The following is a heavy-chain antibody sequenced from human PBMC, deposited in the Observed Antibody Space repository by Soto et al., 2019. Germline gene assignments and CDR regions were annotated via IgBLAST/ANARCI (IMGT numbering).Heavy chain of an antibody. CDR2: IIPIFGTA. CDR1: GGTFSSYA. D-gene: IGHD5-18*01. J-gene: IGHJ6*02. CDR3: ARERGGYSYGFTGFDAEGYYYYGMDV. Sequence: QVQLVQSGAEVKKPGSSVKVSCKASGGTFSSYAISWVRQAPGQGLEWMGGIIPIFGTANYAQKFQGRVTITADESTSTAYMELSSLRSEDTAVYYCARERGGYSYGFTGFDAEGYYYYGMDVWGQGTTVTVSS. V-gene: IGHV1-69*12.